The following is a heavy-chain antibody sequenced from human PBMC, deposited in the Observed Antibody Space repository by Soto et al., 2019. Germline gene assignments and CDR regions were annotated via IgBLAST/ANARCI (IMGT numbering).Heavy chain of an antibody. D-gene: IGHD4-17*01. J-gene: IGHJ3*02. CDR1: GFTFSSYS. CDR3: AVDFEDTSGDYGADTAFDI. Sequence: EVQLVESGGGLVQPGGSLRLSCAASGFTFSSYSMNWVRQAPGKGLEWVSYISSSSSTIYYADSVKGRFTISRDNAKNSLYLQMNSLRDDNTAVYYCAVDFEDTSGDYGADTAFDIWGQGTMVTVSS. V-gene: IGHV3-48*02. CDR2: ISSSSSTI.